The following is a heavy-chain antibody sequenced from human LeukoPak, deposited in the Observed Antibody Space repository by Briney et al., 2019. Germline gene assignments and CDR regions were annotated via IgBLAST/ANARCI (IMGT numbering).Heavy chain of an antibody. V-gene: IGHV4-59*01. J-gene: IGHJ5*02. CDR3: ARLTHYYDSSGYYCFDP. CDR1: GGSISSYF. CDR2: IYHTGST. Sequence: SETLSLTCTVSGGSISSYFWSWIRQPPRKGMEWIGYIYHTGSTNYNPSFESRVTISVDTSKNQFSLNLTSVTAADTALYYCARLTHYYDSSGYYCFDPWGQGTLVTVSS. D-gene: IGHD3-22*01.